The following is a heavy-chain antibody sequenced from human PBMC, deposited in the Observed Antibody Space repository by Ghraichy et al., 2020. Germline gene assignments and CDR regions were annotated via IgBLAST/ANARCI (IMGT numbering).Heavy chain of an antibody. D-gene: IGHD3-3*01. CDR3: AREGSGADY. CDR1: GFTFSTYN. J-gene: IGHJ4*02. Sequence: GESLNISCAASGFTFSTYNMNWVRQAPGKGLEWVSYITSSSDTIFYADSVKGRFTVSRDNGKNSLYLQMNRLRAEDTAVYYCAREGSGADYWGQGTLVTVSS. CDR2: ITSSSDTI. V-gene: IGHV3-48*01.